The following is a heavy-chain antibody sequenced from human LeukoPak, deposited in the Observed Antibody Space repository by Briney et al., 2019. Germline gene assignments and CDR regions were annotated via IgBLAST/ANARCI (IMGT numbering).Heavy chain of an antibody. CDR3: ARMVRGVIRGNFDY. J-gene: IGHJ4*02. V-gene: IGHV3-7*05. CDR1: GFTFSTYW. Sequence: GGSLTLSCAASGFTFSTYWMTWVRQAPGKGLEWVANIKRDGTAKNYVDSVWGRFTISRDNAKNSLYLQMNSLRAEDTAVYYCARMVRGVIRGNFDYWGQGTLVTVSS. D-gene: IGHD3-10*01. CDR2: IKRDGTAK.